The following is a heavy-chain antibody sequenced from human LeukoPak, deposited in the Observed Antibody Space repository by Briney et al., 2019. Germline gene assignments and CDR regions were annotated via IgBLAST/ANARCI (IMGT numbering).Heavy chain of an antibody. CDR3: ARGRLIGVPSGTQPPHDS. Sequence: GASVKVSCKASGYTFTDYYIHWVRQAPGQGLEWMGWINVNSGGSEYAPKFQGRVTMTRDTSINTAYMELGRLTSDDSAVYYCARGRLIGVPSGTQPPHDSWGQGTRVTVSS. V-gene: IGHV1-2*02. CDR2: INVNSGGS. J-gene: IGHJ4*02. D-gene: IGHD2-2*01. CDR1: GYTFTDYY.